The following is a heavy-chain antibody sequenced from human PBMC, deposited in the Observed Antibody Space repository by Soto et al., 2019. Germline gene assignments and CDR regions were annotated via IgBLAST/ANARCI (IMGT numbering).Heavy chain of an antibody. CDR1: GFTFRSYW. CDR2: ISENGGST. Sequence: VGSLRLSFAASGFTFRSYWMHWDRQAQGKGLEWVSAISENGGSTYYADSVKGRFTISRDNSKSALSLQMNSLRAEDTAVYYCARDYGPRTPLDYWGQGTLVTVSS. D-gene: IGHD3-16*01. J-gene: IGHJ4*02. CDR3: ARDYGPRTPLDY. V-gene: IGHV3-23*01.